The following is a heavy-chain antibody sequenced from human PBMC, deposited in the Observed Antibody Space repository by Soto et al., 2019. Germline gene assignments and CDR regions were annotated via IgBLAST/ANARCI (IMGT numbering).Heavy chain of an antibody. J-gene: IGHJ4*02. CDR2: VYDSGNT. Sequence: QVQLQESGPEVVKPSGTLSLSCAVSGGSFSTTHRWTWVRQAPGKGLGWIGEVYDSGNTNYSPSLKSRVTISQDKSKTEFYLQLTSVTAADTAVYYCARVYVFVGLAFSFDYWGQGALVTVSA. CDR1: GGSFSTTHR. CDR3: ARVYVFVGLAFSFDY. V-gene: IGHV4-4*02. D-gene: IGHD2-21*01.